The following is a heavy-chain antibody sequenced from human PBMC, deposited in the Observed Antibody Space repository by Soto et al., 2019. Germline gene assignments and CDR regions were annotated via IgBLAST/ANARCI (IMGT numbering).Heavy chain of an antibody. V-gene: IGHV4-31*03. CDR1: GGSISSGGYY. CDR2: IYYSGST. CDR3: ARGLSVPSYFDY. D-gene: IGHD6-6*01. J-gene: IGHJ4*02. Sequence: QVQLQESGPGLVTPSQTLSLTCTVSGGSISSGGYYWSWIRQHHGKGLEWIGYIYYSGSTYYNPSLNSRVTISVDTSKNQFSLKLSSVTAADTAVYYWARGLSVPSYFDYWGQGPLVTVSS.